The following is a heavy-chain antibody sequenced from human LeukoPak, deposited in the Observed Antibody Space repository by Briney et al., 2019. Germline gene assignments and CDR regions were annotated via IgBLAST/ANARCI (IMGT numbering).Heavy chain of an antibody. CDR3: AREPYRHGMDV. D-gene: IGHD1-26*01. CDR1: GVSISSTTYY. J-gene: IGHJ6*02. V-gene: IGHV4-39*07. Sequence: SETLSLTCIVSGVSISSTTYYWGWIRQPPGKGLEWIGEINHSGSTNYNPSLKSRVTISVDTSKNQFSLKLGSVTAADTAVYYCAREPYRHGMDVWGQGTTVTVSS. CDR2: INHSGST.